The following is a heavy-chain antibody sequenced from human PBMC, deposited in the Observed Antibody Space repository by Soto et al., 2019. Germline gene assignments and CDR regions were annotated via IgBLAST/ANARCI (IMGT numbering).Heavy chain of an antibody. D-gene: IGHD3-3*01. Sequence: QVQLVQSGAEVKKPGASVKVSCKASGYTFTSYGISWVRQAPGQGFERMGWISAYNGNTNYAQKLQGRVTMTTDTSTSTSYMERRSLRSDDTAVYYFARDIYLESHTIFGVVIRGTDFYYWGQGPLVTASS. J-gene: IGHJ4*02. CDR1: GYTFTSYG. V-gene: IGHV1-18*01. CDR3: ARDIYLESHTIFGVVIRGTDFYY. CDR2: ISAYNGNT.